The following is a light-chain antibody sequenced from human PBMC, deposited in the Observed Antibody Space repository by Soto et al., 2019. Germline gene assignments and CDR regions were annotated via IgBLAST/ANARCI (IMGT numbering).Light chain of an antibody. CDR1: QSLLHSNGYNY. V-gene: IGKV2-28*01. J-gene: IGKJ1*01. Sequence: DIVMTQSPLSLPITPGEPASISCRSSQSLLHSNGYNYLDWYLQKSGQSPQLLIYLGSNRASGVPDRFSGSGSGTEFTLKISRVEAEDVGVYYCMQALQTRWTFGQGTKVEIK. CDR2: LGS. CDR3: MQALQTRWT.